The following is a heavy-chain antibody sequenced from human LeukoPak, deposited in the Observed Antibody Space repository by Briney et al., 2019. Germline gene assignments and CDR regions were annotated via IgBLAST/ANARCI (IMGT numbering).Heavy chain of an antibody. Sequence: SETLSLTCTVSDYSISSGYYWGWIRQPPGKGLEWIGSIYHSGSTYYNPSLKSRVTISVDTSKNQFSLKLSSVTAADTAVYYCARDCSGGSCYGNWFDPWGQGTLVTVSS. CDR3: ARDCSGGSCYGNWFDP. CDR2: IYHSGST. V-gene: IGHV4-38-2*02. D-gene: IGHD2-15*01. J-gene: IGHJ5*02. CDR1: DYSISSGYY.